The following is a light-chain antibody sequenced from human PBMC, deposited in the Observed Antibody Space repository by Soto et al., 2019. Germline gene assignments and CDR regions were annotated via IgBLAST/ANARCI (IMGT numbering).Light chain of an antibody. CDR3: QQRTNRPPIT. V-gene: IGKV3-11*01. CDR1: QSVGSY. CDR2: NTS. Sequence: EIVLTQSPGTLSFTPGARATLSCRASQSVGSYLAWSQQKPGQAPRLLIFNTSNRATGIPARFSGSGSGTDFTLNISGLEPEDFAVYYCQQRTNRPPITFGQGTRLEIK. J-gene: IGKJ5*01.